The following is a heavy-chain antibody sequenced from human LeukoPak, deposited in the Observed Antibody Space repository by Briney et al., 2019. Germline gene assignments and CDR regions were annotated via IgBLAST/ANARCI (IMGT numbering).Heavy chain of an antibody. CDR3: AKDRPNFHENSGHYYRRDGDP. J-gene: IGHJ5*02. D-gene: IGHD3-22*01. CDR2: ISGSGGST. Sequence: GGSLRLSCAASGFTFSSYAMSWVRQAPGKGLEWVSAISGSGGSTYYADSVKGRFTISRDNSKNTLYLQMNSLRAEDTAIYYCAKDRPNFHENSGHYYRRDGDPWGQGTLVTVSS. V-gene: IGHV3-23*01. CDR1: GFTFSSYA.